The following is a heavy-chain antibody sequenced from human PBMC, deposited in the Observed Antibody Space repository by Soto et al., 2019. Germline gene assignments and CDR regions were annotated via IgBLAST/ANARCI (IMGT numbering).Heavy chain of an antibody. Sequence: EVQLLESGGGLVQPGGSLRLSCAASGFTFSSYALNWVRQAPGKGLEWVSVISGSGDNTYYADSVKGRFTISRDNSKNTLYRQMNSLRAEDTAVYYCAKDLGTDDFWSAYYTYYYMDVWSKGTTVTVSS. CDR1: GFTFSSYA. CDR2: ISGSGDNT. CDR3: AKDLGTDDFWSAYYTYYYMDV. D-gene: IGHD3-3*01. V-gene: IGHV3-23*01. J-gene: IGHJ6*03.